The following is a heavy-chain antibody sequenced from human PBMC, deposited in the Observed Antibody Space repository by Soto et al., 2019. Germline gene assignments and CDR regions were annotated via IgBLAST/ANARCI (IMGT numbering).Heavy chain of an antibody. D-gene: IGHD3-3*01. J-gene: IGHJ4*02. Sequence: ASVKVSWKASGYSFTIYYMHWVRQAPGQGLEWMGIINPSGGSTSYAQKFQGRVTMTRDTSASTVYMELSSLRSEDTAVYYCAREFGRHASLFDYWGQGTLVTVSS. CDR2: INPSGGST. CDR1: GYSFTIYY. CDR3: AREFGRHASLFDY. V-gene: IGHV1-46*03.